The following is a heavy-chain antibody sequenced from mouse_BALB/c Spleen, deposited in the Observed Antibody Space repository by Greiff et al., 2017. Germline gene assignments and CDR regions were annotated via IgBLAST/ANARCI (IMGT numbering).Heavy chain of an antibody. J-gene: IGHJ2*01. CDR1: GFTFSSYT. V-gene: IGHV5-12-2*01. Sequence: EVKLVESGGGLVQPGGSLKLSCAASGFTFSSYTMSWVRQTPEKRLVWVAYISNGGGSTYYPDTVKGRFTISRDNAKNTLYLQMSSLKSEDTAMYYCARRGYDGYYGDYFDYWGQGTTLTVSS. CDR2: ISNGGGST. D-gene: IGHD2-3*01. CDR3: ARRGYDGYYGDYFDY.